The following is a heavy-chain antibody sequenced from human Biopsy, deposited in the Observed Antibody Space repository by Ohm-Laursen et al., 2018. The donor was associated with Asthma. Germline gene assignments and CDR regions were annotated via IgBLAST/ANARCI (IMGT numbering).Heavy chain of an antibody. Sequence: SLRLSCAAPGFTFSDYWMSWVRQVPGKGLEWVANIKHDGTEKNHVDSLKGRFTISRDNAKNSLYLQMNSLRAEDTAVYYCARTFHFWSPYHAEHYQLWGQGTLVTVPS. CDR3: ARTFHFWSPYHAEHYQL. V-gene: IGHV3-7*01. J-gene: IGHJ1*01. CDR1: GFTFSDYW. CDR2: IKHDGTEK. D-gene: IGHD3-3*02.